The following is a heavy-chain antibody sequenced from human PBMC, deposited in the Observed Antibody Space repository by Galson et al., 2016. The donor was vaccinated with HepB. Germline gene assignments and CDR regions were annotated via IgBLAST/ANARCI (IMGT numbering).Heavy chain of an antibody. CDR2: IIPIFGTA. Sequence: SVKVSCKASGGTFSSYAISWVRQAPGQGLEWMGGIIPIFGTANYAQKFQGRVTITADKSTSTAYMELSSLRSEDTAVYYCARARVYGGYNYYYYGMDVWGQGTTVTVSS. J-gene: IGHJ6*02. CDR1: GGTFSSYA. V-gene: IGHV1-69*06. D-gene: IGHD4-23*01. CDR3: ARARVYGGYNYYYYGMDV.